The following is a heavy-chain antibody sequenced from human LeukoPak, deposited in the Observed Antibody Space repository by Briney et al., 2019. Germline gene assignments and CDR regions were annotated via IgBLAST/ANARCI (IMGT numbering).Heavy chain of an antibody. V-gene: IGHV4-38-2*02. Sequence: SETLSLTCTVSGYSISSGYYWGWIRQPPGKGLEWIGSIYTSGSTNYNPSLKSRVTISVDTSKNQFSLKLSSVTAADTAVYYCAREAYYYDSSGYWDAFDIWGQGTMVTVSS. CDR1: GYSISSGYY. CDR3: AREAYYYDSSGYWDAFDI. J-gene: IGHJ3*02. CDR2: IYTSGST. D-gene: IGHD3-22*01.